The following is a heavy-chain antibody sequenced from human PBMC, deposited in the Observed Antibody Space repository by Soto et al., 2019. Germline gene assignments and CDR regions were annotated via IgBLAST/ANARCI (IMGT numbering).Heavy chain of an antibody. CDR2: ISGSGGST. CDR1: GFTFSSYA. Sequence: GGSLRLSCAASGFTFSSYAMSWVRQAPGKGLEWVSAISGSGGSTYYADSVKGRFTISRDNSKNTLYLQMNSLRAEDTAVYYCAKDLIAAAGTIYYYYGMDVLGQGTTVTVSS. V-gene: IGHV3-23*01. J-gene: IGHJ6*02. CDR3: AKDLIAAAGTIYYYYGMDV. D-gene: IGHD6-13*01.